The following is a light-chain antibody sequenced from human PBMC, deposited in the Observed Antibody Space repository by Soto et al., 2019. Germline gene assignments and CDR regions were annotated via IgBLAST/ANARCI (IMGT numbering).Light chain of an antibody. CDR3: QQYDGSSTWT. CDR1: QSFSSSY. V-gene: IGKV3-20*01. CDR2: GAS. Sequence: EIVLTQSPGTLSLSPGDRATLSCRASQSFSSSYLAWYQQKPGQAPRLLIYGASSRASGIPDRFSGSGSGTDFTLTISRLEPEDFAVYYCQQYDGSSTWTFGEG. J-gene: IGKJ1*01.